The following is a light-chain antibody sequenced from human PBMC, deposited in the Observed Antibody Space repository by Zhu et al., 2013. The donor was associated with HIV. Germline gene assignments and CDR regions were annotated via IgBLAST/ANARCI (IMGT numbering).Light chain of an antibody. CDR2: TND. CDR3: AAWDDSLNGWV. J-gene: IGLJ3*02. CDR1: SSNIGRNP. V-gene: IGLV1-44*01. Sequence: QSVLTQPPSLSGAPGQRVTISCTGSSSNIGRNPVNWYQQLPGSAPRLLIYTNDRRPSGVPDRFSGSKSGTSASLAISGLQSEDEADYHCAAWDDSLNGWVFGGGTKLTVL.